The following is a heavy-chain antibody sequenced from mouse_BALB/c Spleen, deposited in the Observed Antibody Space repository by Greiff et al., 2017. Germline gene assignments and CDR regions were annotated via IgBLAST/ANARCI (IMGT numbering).Heavy chain of an antibody. Sequence: EVKLMESGGGLVQPGGSLRLSCAPSGFTFTDYYMSWVRQPPGKALEWLGFIRNKANGYTTEYSASVKGRFTISRDNSQSILYLQMNTLRAEDSATYYCARDSGYDYYAMDYWGQGTSVTVSS. D-gene: IGHD2-2*01. CDR1: GFTFTDYY. V-gene: IGHV7-3*02. CDR2: IRNKANGYTT. CDR3: ARDSGYDYYAMDY. J-gene: IGHJ4*01.